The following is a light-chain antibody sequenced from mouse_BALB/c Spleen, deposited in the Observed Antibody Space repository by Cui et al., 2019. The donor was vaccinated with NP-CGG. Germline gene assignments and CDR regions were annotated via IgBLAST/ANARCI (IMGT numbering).Light chain of an antibody. V-gene: IGLV1*01. CDR1: TGTITTSNY. CDR3: ALWYSNHFV. J-gene: IGLJ1*01. Sequence: QAVVTQESALTTSPGETGTLTCRSSTGTITTSNYANWVQEKPDHLFTGLIGGTNNRAPGVPARFSGSLIGDKAALTITGAQTEDEAIYFCALWYSNHFVFGGGTKLTVL. CDR2: GTN.